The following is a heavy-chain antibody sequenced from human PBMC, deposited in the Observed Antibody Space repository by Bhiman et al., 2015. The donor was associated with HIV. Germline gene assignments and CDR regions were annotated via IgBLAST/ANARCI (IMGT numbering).Heavy chain of an antibody. D-gene: IGHD3-10*01. J-gene: IGHJ5*02. Sequence: QVQLVESGGGVVQSGRSLRLSCAASGFTFSAYALHWVRQAPGKGLEWVAVISYDGRDKDYADSVKGRFTISRDNSKNTLYLQMNSLRTEDTSLYYCARDKESVTMVRGPFDPWGQGTRVTVS. CDR1: GFTFSAYA. CDR3: ARDKESVTMVRGPFDP. V-gene: IGHV3-30*04. CDR2: ISYDGRDK.